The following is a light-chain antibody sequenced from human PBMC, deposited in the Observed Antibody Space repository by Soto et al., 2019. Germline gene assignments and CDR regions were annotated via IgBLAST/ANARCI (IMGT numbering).Light chain of an antibody. CDR3: QQRSNWPPYT. Sequence: PGERATLSCRDSQSVSSYLAWYQQKPGQAPRLLIYDASNRATGIPARFSGSGSGTDFTLTISSLEPEDFAVYYCQQRSNWPPYTFGQGTKLEIK. CDR1: QSVSSY. J-gene: IGKJ2*01. V-gene: IGKV3-11*01. CDR2: DAS.